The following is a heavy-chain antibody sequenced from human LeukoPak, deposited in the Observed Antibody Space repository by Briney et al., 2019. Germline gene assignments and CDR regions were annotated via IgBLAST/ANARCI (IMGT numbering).Heavy chain of an antibody. Sequence: PGGSLRLSCAVSGFTFSSYSMNWVRQAPGKGLEWVSSISSSSSYMYYADSVKGRFTISRDKAKNSLHLQMNSLRAEDTAVYYCARDLAGNYYGSGSPRYFENWGQGTLVTVSS. V-gene: IGHV3-21*01. D-gene: IGHD3-10*01. CDR2: ISSSSSYM. CDR3: ARDLAGNYYGSGSPRYFEN. CDR1: GFTFSSYS. J-gene: IGHJ4*02.